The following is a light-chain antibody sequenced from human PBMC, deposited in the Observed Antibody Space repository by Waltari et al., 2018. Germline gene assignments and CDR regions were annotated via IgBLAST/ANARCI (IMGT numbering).Light chain of an antibody. CDR2: DAS. CDR3: QQYRGLWT. CDR1: QSVSSG. J-gene: IGKJ1*01. V-gene: IGKV1-5*01. Sequence: DIQMTQSPSPLSASVGTRVTITCRASQSVSSGLAWYRQKPGEAPKLRIYDASSLESGVPSRFSGSGSGTEFTLTISSLQSDDFATYYCQQYRGLWTFGQGTTV.